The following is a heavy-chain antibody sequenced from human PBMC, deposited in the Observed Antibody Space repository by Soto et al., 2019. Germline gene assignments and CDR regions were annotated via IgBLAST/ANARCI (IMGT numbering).Heavy chain of an antibody. V-gene: IGHV3-7*01. CDR3: GTDRWGGAFDM. Sequence: VGSLRLSCAAIGFSLRSDWMAWVRQIPGKGLEFVANIKEDGSVKNYVDSVKGRFSISRDNDKNSLYLQMNSLRAEDTAVYYCGTDRWGGAFDMWGQGTTVTVSS. D-gene: IGHD3-10*01. J-gene: IGHJ3*02. CDR1: GFSLRSDW. CDR2: IKEDGSVK.